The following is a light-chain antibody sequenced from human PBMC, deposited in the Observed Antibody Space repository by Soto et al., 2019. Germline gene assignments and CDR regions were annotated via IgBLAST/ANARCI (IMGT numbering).Light chain of an antibody. CDR3: AAWGDNLTGWV. CDR1: SSNIGNNA. CDR2: DNI. J-gene: IGLJ3*02. Sequence: QSVLTQPPSASGTPGPRVTISCSGSSSNIGNNAVNWYQQFPGTAPKLLIYDNIQRPSGVPDRFSGSKSGTSASLAISGLQSEDEADYYCAAWGDNLTGWVFGGGTKLTVL. V-gene: IGLV1-44*01.